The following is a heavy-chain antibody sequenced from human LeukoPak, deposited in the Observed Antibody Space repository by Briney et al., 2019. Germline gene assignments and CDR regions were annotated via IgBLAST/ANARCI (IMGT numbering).Heavy chain of an antibody. J-gene: IGHJ4*02. Sequence: GGSLRLSCAASGFTFSSYDMSWVRQAPGKGLEWVAGIGGSGGNIKYADSVKGRFTISRDNSRNILYLQMNSLRAEDTAVYHCAKEDSSGTRFEYWGRGSLVTVSS. CDR3: AKEDSSGTRFEY. CDR1: GFTFSSYD. CDR2: IGGSGGNI. V-gene: IGHV3-23*01. D-gene: IGHD3-22*01.